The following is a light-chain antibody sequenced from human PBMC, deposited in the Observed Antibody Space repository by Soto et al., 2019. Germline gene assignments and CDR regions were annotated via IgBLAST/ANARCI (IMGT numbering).Light chain of an antibody. CDR2: NGA. J-gene: IGKJ2*01. V-gene: IGKV1-39*01. CDR1: QSISHF. CDR3: QQGYSLPFT. Sequence: DIPMTQSPSSLSASVGDRVTITCRASQSISHFVNWYQQRPGKAPKFLIYNGANLQSGVPSRFRGSGSGSDFTLTISGLQPEDFPPYYCQQGYSLPFTFGLGTKVESK.